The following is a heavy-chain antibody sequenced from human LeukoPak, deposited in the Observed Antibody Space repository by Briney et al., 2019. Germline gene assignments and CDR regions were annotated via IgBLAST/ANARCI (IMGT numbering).Heavy chain of an antibody. D-gene: IGHD3-22*01. CDR1: GVSISSSSYY. Sequence: KTSETLSLTCNVSGVSISSSSYYWGWIRQPPGKGLEWIGSIYSSGSTYYNSSLKSRVTISIDTSKNQFSLKLSSVTAADTAVYYCARHISRGRMYYYDSSGINWFDPWGQGTLVTVSS. V-gene: IGHV4-39*01. J-gene: IGHJ5*02. CDR3: ARHISRGRMYYYDSSGINWFDP. CDR2: IYSSGST.